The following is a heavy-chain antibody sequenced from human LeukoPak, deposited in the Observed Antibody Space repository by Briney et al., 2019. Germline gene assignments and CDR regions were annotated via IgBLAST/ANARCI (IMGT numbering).Heavy chain of an antibody. CDR2: IYYSGST. CDR3: ARDSGYSSSSQKSALFDY. D-gene: IGHD6-6*01. V-gene: IGHV4-39*07. CDR1: GGSINSSSYY. Sequence: PSETLSLTCTVSGGSINSSSYYWGWIRQPPGKGLEWIGSIYYSGSTYYNPSLKSRVTISVDTSKNQFSLKLSSVTAADTAVYYCARDSGYSSSSQKSALFDYWGQGTLVTVSS. J-gene: IGHJ4*02.